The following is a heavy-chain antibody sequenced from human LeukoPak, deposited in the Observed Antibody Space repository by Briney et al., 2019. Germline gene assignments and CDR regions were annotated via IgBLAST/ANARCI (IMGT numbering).Heavy chain of an antibody. V-gene: IGHV4-4*02. J-gene: IGHJ4*02. D-gene: IGHD3-22*01. Sequence: PSETLSLTCAVSGVSISSSNWWSWVRQPPGKGLEWIGEIYHSGSTNYNPSLTSRVTISGDTPKNQFSLRLSSVTAADTAVYYCARASYSYDINGWVPFDYWGQGTLVTVSS. CDR2: IYHSGST. CDR1: GVSISSSNW. CDR3: ARASYSYDINGWVPFDY.